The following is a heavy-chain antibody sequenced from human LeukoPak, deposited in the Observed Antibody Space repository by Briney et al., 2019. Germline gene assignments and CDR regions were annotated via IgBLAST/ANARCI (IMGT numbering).Heavy chain of an antibody. Sequence: ASVKVSCKPSGFTLTIYDINWVRQATGQGLEWMGWMNGNSGDTGYAQKFQGRVTMTRNTSISTAYMELSNLRSEDTAVYYCVRGRFIAGAGDWGQGTPVTVPS. CDR2: MNGNSGDT. CDR1: GFTLTIYD. J-gene: IGHJ1*01. V-gene: IGHV1-8*01. CDR3: VRGRFIAGAGD. D-gene: IGHD1-26*01.